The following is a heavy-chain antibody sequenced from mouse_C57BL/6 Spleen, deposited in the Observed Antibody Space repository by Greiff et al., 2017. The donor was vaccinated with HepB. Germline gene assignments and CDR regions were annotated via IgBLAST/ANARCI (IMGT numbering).Heavy chain of an antibody. CDR3: ARHYGYGGTWFAY. CDR2: IDPANGNT. V-gene: IGHV14-3*01. J-gene: IGHJ3*01. D-gene: IGHD2-2*01. Sequence: EVQLQQSVAELVRPGASVKLSCTASGFNIKNTYMHWVKQRPEQGLEWIGRIDPANGNTKYAQKFQGKATITADTSSNTAYLQLSSLTSEDTAIYYCARHYGYGGTWFAYWGQGTLVTVSA. CDR1: GFNIKNTY.